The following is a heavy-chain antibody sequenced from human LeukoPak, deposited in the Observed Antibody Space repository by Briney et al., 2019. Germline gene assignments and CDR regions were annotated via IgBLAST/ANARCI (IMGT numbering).Heavy chain of an antibody. CDR1: GFIFSSYR. D-gene: IGHD1-1*01. V-gene: IGHV3-48*02. J-gene: IGHJ4*02. CDR2: ISSTSSVI. Sequence: GGSLRLSCAASGFIFSSYRMNWVRESPGKGLEWISYISSTSSVIKHADSVKGRFTISRDNAKTSVSLQMNSLRDDDTAVYYCARADDLDYWGQGTLVTVSS. CDR3: ARADDLDY.